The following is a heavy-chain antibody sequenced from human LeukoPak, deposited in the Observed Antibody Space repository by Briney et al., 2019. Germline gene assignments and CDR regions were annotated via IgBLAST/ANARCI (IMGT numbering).Heavy chain of an antibody. CDR1: GFTFRGYW. CDR2: MNQDGSEK. V-gene: IGHV3-7*01. Sequence: PGGSLRLSCAASGFTFRGYWMTWVGQAQGRGLEWVANMNQDGSEKKYGDSVKGRFTISRDNAKNSLYLEMDSLSAEHTAVYYCARDAYTWASESWGQGTLVTISS. J-gene: IGHJ4*02. CDR3: ARDAYTWASES. D-gene: IGHD3-16*01.